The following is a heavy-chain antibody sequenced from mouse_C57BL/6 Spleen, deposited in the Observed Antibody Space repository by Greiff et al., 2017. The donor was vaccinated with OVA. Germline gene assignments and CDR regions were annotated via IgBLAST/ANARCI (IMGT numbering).Heavy chain of an antibody. CDR2: ISDGGSYT. J-gene: IGHJ1*03. D-gene: IGHD1-1*01. CDR3: ARDHGSSYWYFDV. V-gene: IGHV5-4*01. CDR1: GFTFSSYA. Sequence: EVMLVESGGGLVKPGGSLKLSCAASGFTFSSYAMSWVRQTPEKRLEWVATISDGGSYTYYPDNVKGRFTISRDNAKNNLYLQMSHLKSEDTAMYYCARDHGSSYWYFDVWGTGTTVIVSS.